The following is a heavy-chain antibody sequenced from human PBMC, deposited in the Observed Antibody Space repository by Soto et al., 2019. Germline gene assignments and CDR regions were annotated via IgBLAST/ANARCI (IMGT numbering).Heavy chain of an antibody. J-gene: IGHJ6*02. Sequence: SETLSLTCAVYGGSFSGYYWSWIRQPPGKGLEWIGEINHSGSTNYNPSLKSRVTISVDTSKNQFSLRLSSVTAADTAVYYCTSLQLPRAYYYYYGMDVWGQGTAVTVSS. CDR3: TSLQLPRAYYYYYGMDV. CDR2: INHSGST. CDR1: GGSFSGYY. D-gene: IGHD2-2*01. V-gene: IGHV4-34*01.